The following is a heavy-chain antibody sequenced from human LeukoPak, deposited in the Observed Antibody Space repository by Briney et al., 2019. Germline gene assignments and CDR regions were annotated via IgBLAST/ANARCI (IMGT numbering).Heavy chain of an antibody. D-gene: IGHD5-18*01. Sequence: SETLSLTCTVPGGSISSYYWSWIRQPPGKGLEWIGYIYYSGSTNYNPSLKSRVTISVDTSKNQFSLKLSSVTAADTAVYYCARAWGYSYGHDYWGQGTLVTVSS. CDR2: IYYSGST. V-gene: IGHV4-59*01. CDR1: GGSISSYY. J-gene: IGHJ4*02. CDR3: ARAWGYSYGHDY.